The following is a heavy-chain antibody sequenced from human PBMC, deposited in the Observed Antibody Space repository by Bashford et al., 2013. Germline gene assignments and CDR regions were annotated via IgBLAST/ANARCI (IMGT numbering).Heavy chain of an antibody. J-gene: IGHJ4*02. Sequence: ASVKVSCKASGYTFTSYDINWVRQATGQRLEWMGWINAGNGNTKYSQKFQGRVTITRDTSASTAYMELSSLRSEDTAVYYCARDDILDSSGWLDYWGQGTLVTVSS. V-gene: IGHV1-3*01. CDR3: ARDDILDSSGWLDY. CDR1: GYTFTSYD. CDR2: INAGNGNT. D-gene: IGHD6-19*01.